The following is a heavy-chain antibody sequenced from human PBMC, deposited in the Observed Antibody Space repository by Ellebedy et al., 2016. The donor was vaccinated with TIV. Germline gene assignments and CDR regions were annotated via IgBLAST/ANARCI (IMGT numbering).Heavy chain of an antibody. D-gene: IGHD1-1*01. CDR2: TNASGVL. J-gene: IGHJ5*02. CDR3: AKGLGGLQLWFDP. CDR1: GGSLTGYY. V-gene: IGHV4-34*01. Sequence: MPSETLSLTCAVSGGSLTGYYLRWVRQPPGKGLEWIGETNASGVLKYHPSRKSRVTISADTSKNQVSLRLSSVSAADTAIYFCAKGLGGLQLWFDPWGQGTLVTVSS.